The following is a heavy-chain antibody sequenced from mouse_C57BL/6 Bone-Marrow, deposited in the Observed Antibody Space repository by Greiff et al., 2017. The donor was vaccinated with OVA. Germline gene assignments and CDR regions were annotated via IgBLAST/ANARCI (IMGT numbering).Heavy chain of an antibody. Sequence: QVQLKQPGAELVKPGASVKLSCKASGYTFTSYWMQWVKQRPGQGLEWIGEIDPSDSYTNYNQKFKGKATLTVDTSSSTAYMQLSSLTSEDSAVYYCARGGLLAPWYFDVWGTGTTVTVSS. V-gene: IGHV1-50*01. CDR1: GYTFTSYW. CDR3: ARGGLLAPWYFDV. D-gene: IGHD2-10*01. J-gene: IGHJ1*03. CDR2: IDPSDSYT.